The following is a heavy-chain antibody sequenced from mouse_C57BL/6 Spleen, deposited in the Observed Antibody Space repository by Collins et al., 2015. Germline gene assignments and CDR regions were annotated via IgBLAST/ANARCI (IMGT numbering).Heavy chain of an antibody. J-gene: IGHJ2*01. V-gene: IGHV1-52*01. Sequence: QVQLQQSGPELVKPGASVKISCKASGYTFTSYWMHWVEQRPIQGLEWIGNIDPSDSETHYNQKFKDKATLTVDKSSSTAYMQLSSLTSEDSAVYFCARDNSGAEYFDYWGQGTTLTVSS. CDR3: ARDNSGAEYFDY. CDR2: IDPSDSET. CDR1: GYTFTSYW. D-gene: IGHD3-2*02.